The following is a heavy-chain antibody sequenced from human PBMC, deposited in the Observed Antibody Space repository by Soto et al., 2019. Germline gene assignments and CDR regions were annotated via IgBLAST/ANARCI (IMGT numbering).Heavy chain of an antibody. CDR3: ARAIDYDSSGYYTRWGDAFDI. D-gene: IGHD3-22*01. CDR2: IYYSGST. V-gene: IGHV4-59*01. Sequence: PSETLSLTCTVSGGSISSYCWRWIRQPPGKGLEWIGYIYYSGSTNYNPSLKSRVTISVDTSKNQFSLKLSSVTAADTAVYYCARAIDYDSSGYYTRWGDAFDIWGQGTMVTVSS. CDR1: GGSISSYC. J-gene: IGHJ3*02.